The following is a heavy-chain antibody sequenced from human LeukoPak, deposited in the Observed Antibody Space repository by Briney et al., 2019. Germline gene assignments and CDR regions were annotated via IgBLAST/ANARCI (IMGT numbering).Heavy chain of an antibody. D-gene: IGHD4-17*01. CDR2: ISYDGSNK. Sequence: GGSLRLSCVASGFSISSHWMHWVRQAPGKGLEWVAVISYDGSNKYYADSVKGRFTISRDNSKNTLYLQMNSLRAEDTAVYYCARNIYGDYDTYYFDYWGQGTLVTVSS. V-gene: IGHV3-30-3*01. CDR3: ARNIYGDYDTYYFDY. J-gene: IGHJ4*02. CDR1: GFSISSHW.